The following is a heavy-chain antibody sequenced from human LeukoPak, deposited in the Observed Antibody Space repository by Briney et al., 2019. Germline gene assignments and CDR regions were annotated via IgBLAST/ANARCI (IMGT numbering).Heavy chain of an antibody. CDR2: IFYAGST. CDR1: GYSISSNHW. Sequence: PSETLSLACAVSGYSISSNHWWGWIRQPARRGLEWIGHIFYAGSTYYNPSLKSRVTMSVDTSKNQFSLRLSSVTAVDTAVYYCARIGPILGAAWVDYWGQGTLVSVSS. CDR3: ARIGPILGAAWVDY. J-gene: IGHJ4*02. V-gene: IGHV4-28*01. D-gene: IGHD3-3*02.